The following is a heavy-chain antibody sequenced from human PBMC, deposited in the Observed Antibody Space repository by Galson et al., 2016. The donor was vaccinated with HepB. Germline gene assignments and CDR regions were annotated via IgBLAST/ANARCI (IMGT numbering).Heavy chain of an antibody. V-gene: IGHV1-2*02. CDR1: GYTFSDYY. J-gene: IGHJ5*02. D-gene: IGHD6-13*01. CDR3: ARVRPGAAAWKPFDP. Sequence: SVKVSCKASGYTFSDYYLHWVRQAPGQGLEWMGWINPNSGNTNSAQKFQGRVTMTRDTSVSTAYMEMLRLTSDDTAVSFCARVRPGAAAWKPFDPWGQGTLVTVSS. CDR2: INPNSGNT.